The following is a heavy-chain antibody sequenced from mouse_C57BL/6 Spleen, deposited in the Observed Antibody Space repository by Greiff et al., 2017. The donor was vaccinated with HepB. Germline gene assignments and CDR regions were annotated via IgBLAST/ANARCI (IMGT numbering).Heavy chain of an antibody. D-gene: IGHD2-12*01. V-gene: IGHV1-61*01. J-gene: IGHJ3*01. Sequence: QVQLQQPGAELVRPGSSVKLSCKASGYTFTSYWMDWVKQRPGQGLEWIGNIYTSDSETHYNQKFKDKATLTVDKSSSTAYMQLSSLTSEDSAVYYCERKCYYSSAWFAYWGQGTLVTVSA. CDR1: GYTFTSYW. CDR3: ERKCYYSSAWFAY. CDR2: IYTSDSET.